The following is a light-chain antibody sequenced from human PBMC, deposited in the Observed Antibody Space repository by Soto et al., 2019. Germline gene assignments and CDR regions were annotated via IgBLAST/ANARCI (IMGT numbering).Light chain of an antibody. Sequence: DIQMTQSPSTLSASVGDRVTITCRASQSISSWLAWYQQKPGKAPKLLIYKAYSLESGVPSRFSGSGSGKDFTLTISSLQPDDFATYYCQQYNSYSPTFGGGTKVEIK. CDR1: QSISSW. CDR3: QQYNSYSPT. V-gene: IGKV1-5*03. CDR2: KAY. J-gene: IGKJ4*01.